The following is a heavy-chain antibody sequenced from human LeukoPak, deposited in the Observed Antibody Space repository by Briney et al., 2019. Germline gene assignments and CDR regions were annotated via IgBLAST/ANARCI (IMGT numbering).Heavy chain of an antibody. CDR3: AREFGSGGFDS. CDR2: ISDSGSTT. Sequence: GGSLRLSCAASGFTFSSYAMNWVRQAPGKGLEWVSRISDSGSTTYCADSVKGRCTISRDNSRNTLYLQMSSLRVEDTAVYYCAREFGSGGFDSWGQGTLVTVSS. J-gene: IGHJ4*02. V-gene: IGHV3-23*01. D-gene: IGHD3-10*01. CDR1: GFTFSSYA.